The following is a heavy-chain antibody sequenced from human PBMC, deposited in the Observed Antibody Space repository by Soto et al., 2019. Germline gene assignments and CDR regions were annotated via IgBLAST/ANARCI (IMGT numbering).Heavy chain of an antibody. V-gene: IGHV3-11*01. D-gene: IGHD2-21*01. Sequence: VGTLRRSCSASGCTFRDYYMICIRQAPGKGLEWLSYISSSGTGIYYEDSVKGRFTISRDNAKNSLYLQLNSLGAEDTALYYCARAYSDAFDIWGQGTMVTVSS. J-gene: IGHJ3*02. CDR1: GCTFRDYY. CDR2: ISSSGTGI. CDR3: ARAYSDAFDI.